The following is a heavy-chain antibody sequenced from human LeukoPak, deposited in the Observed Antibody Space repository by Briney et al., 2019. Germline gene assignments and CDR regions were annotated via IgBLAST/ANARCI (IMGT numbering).Heavy chain of an antibody. V-gene: IGHV3-23*01. CDR3: AKTRASYSYGYGGAFDI. CDR2: ISGSGGST. J-gene: IGHJ3*02. CDR1: GFTFSSYA. Sequence: GGSLRLSCAASGFTFSSYAMSWVRQAPGKGLEWVSAISGSGGSTYYADSVKGRFTISRDNSKNTLYLQMNGLRAEDTAVYYCAKTRASYSYGYGGAFDIWGQGTMVTVSS. D-gene: IGHD5-18*01.